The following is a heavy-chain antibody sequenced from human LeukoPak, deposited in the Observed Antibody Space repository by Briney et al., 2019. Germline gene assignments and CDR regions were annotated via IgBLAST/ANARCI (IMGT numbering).Heavy chain of an antibody. CDR2: INTSGSS. CDR1: GGSISNYY. Sequence: PSEALSLTCTVSGGSISNYYWSWIRQPAGKGLEWIGRINTSGSSNYNPFLKSRVTMSVDTSKNQFSLKLSYVTAADTAVYYCAREVSVGPTRTLDPWGQGTLVTVSS. D-gene: IGHD1-26*01. CDR3: AREVSVGPTRTLDP. J-gene: IGHJ5*02. V-gene: IGHV4-4*07.